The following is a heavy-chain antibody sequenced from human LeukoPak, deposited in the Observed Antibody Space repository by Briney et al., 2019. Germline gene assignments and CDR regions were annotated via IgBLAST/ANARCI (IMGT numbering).Heavy chain of an antibody. V-gene: IGHV4-34*01. CDR1: GGSFSGSS. J-gene: IGHJ4*02. CDR2: INHSGSS. Sequence: SETLSLTCAVYGGSFSGSSWNWIRQPPGKGLEWIGEINHSGSSNYNPSLKSRVTISVDTSKNQFSLKVSSVTAADTAVYYCARVPLEELSLRYWGQGTVVTVSS. D-gene: IGHD3-16*02. CDR3: ARVPLEELSLRY.